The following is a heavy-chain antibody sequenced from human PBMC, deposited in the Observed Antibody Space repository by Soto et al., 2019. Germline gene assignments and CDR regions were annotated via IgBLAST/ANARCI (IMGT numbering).Heavy chain of an antibody. CDR3: AHGSCSSADCYPNPYLDY. Sequence: QITLKESGPTLVKPTQTLTLTCTFSWFSLSTTAEGVGWIRQPPGKALEWLALIYWDDDERYSPSLKSRLTITKHTSKNQVVLTMTNVDPVDTATYYCAHGSCSSADCYPNPYLDYWGQGILVTVSS. CDR1: WFSLSTTAEG. D-gene: IGHD2-2*01. J-gene: IGHJ4*02. V-gene: IGHV2-5*02. CDR2: IYWDDDE.